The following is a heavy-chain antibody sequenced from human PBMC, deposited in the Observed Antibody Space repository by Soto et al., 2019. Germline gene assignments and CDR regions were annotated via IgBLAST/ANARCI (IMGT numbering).Heavy chain of an antibody. V-gene: IGHV3-48*01. D-gene: IGHD2-21*02. CDR1: GFTFSTFS. Sequence: EVQLVESGGGSVQPGGSLRLSCAASGFTFSTFSLNWVRQAPGRGLEWISSISGGGRPISYADSVKGRFTISRDNAKNSHYLQMGSLTGEDTAVHYWARDLGGAGDSGGQGTLVTVTP. J-gene: IGHJ4*02. CDR3: ARDLGGAGDS. CDR2: ISGGGRPI.